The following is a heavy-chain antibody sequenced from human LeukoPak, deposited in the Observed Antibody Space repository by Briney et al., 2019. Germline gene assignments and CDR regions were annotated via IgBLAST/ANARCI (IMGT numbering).Heavy chain of an antibody. CDR2: IYYSGST. CDR3: ARVGTYGSGSYLSWLDY. Sequence: SDTLSLTCTGSGGSISRYYCSWIRQPPGKGLEWIGYIYYSGSTNYNPSLKSRVTISVDTSKNQFSLKLSSVTAADTAVYYCARVGTYGSGSYLSWLDYWGQGTLVTVSS. CDR1: GGSISRYY. V-gene: IGHV4-59*01. D-gene: IGHD3-10*01. J-gene: IGHJ4*02.